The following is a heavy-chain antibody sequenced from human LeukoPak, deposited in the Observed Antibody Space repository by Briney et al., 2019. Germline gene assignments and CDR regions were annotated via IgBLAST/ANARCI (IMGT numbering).Heavy chain of an antibody. J-gene: IGHJ3*02. CDR1: GDSVSSNSAA. D-gene: IGHD1-26*01. Sequence: SQTLSLTCAISGDSVSSNSAAWNWIRQSPSRGLEWLGRTYYRSKWYNDYAVSVKSRITINADTSKNQFSLQLNSVTPEDTAVYYCARDTNLAGATGDTFDIWGQGTMVTVSS. V-gene: IGHV6-1*01. CDR2: TYYRSKWYN. CDR3: ARDTNLAGATGDTFDI.